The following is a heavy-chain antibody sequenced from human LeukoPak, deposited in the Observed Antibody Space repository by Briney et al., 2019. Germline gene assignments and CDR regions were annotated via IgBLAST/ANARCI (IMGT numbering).Heavy chain of an antibody. CDR2: ISYSGGT. CDR3: AREVVAAAGTVDY. CDR1: DDSVSSYY. J-gene: IGHJ4*02. Sequence: SETLSLTCTVSDDSVSSYYWSWIRQPPGKGLEWIGYISYSGGTNYNPSLKSRVTMSVDTSKNQFSLKLSSVTAADTAVYYCAREVVAAAGTVDYWGQGTLVTVSS. V-gene: IGHV4-59*02. D-gene: IGHD6-13*01.